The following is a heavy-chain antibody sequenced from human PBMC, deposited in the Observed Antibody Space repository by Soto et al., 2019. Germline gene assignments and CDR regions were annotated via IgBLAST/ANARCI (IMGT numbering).Heavy chain of an antibody. D-gene: IGHD3-3*01. CDR2: ISPYSGNT. CDR3: ARGSGVVTHFDY. V-gene: IGHV1-18*01. CDR1: GYIFVNYG. J-gene: IGHJ4*02. Sequence: ASVKVSCKASGYIFVNYGIAWVRQAPGQGLEWMGWISPYSGNTHYASKVQGRLTMTTDTSTSTAYMDLGSLRSDDTAVYYCARGSGVVTHFDYWGQGTLVTVSS.